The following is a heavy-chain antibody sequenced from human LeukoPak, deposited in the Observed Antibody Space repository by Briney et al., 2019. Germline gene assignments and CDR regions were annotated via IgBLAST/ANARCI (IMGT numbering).Heavy chain of an antibody. J-gene: IGHJ6*02. V-gene: IGHV3-21*04. CDR2: IGSSSSSI. Sequence: PGGSLRLSCAASGFTFRSYAMNWVRQAPGKGLEWVSSIGSSSSSIFYADSVKGRFTISSDNAKTSLYLQMNSLRAEDTALYYCAKARDYYYYGMDVWGQGTTVTVSS. CDR1: GFTFRSYA. CDR3: AKARDYYYYGMDV.